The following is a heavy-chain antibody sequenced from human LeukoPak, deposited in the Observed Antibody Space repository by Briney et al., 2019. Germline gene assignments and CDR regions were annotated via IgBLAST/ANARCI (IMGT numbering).Heavy chain of an antibody. Sequence: GGSLRLPCAASGFSFSSYAMSWVRQAPGKGLEWVSALSGSGTSTYYVDSVKGRFTISRDNSKNTLYLRMNSLRVEDTAIYYCAKDLSYGMDVWGQGTTVTVSS. V-gene: IGHV3-23*01. CDR1: GFSFSSYA. J-gene: IGHJ6*02. CDR2: LSGSGTST. CDR3: AKDLSYGMDV.